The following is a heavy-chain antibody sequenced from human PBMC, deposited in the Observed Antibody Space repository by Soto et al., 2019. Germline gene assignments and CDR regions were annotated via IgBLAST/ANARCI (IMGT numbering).Heavy chain of an antibody. V-gene: IGHV4-34*09. CDR3: ARVPDY. CDR2: INHSGST. CDR1: GGSFSGYY. Sequence: PSETLSLTCAVYGGSFSGYYWSWIRQPPGKGLEWIGEINHSGSTNYNPSIKSRVTISVDTSKNQFSLKLSSVTAADTAVYYCARVPDYWGQGTLVTVSS. J-gene: IGHJ4*02.